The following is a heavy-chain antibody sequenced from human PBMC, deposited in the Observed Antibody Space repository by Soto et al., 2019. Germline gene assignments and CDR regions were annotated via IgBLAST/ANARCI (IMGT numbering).Heavy chain of an antibody. CDR2: LYYGRSA. J-gene: IGHJ4*02. CDR3: ALRSMAVVPEY. V-gene: IGHV4-59*01. Sequence: QVQLQESGPGLVKPSETLSLTCAVSGDSISTYYCMWIRQPPGKGLESIGYLYYGRSANYNPSLKSRATLSVDTSTNQCSLTLSSMTAADTAVYYCALRSMAVVPEYWGQGTLVTVSS. CDR1: GDSISTYY. D-gene: IGHD3-22*01.